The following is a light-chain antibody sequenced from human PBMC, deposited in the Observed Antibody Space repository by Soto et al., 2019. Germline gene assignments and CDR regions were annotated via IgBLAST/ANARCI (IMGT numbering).Light chain of an antibody. V-gene: IGLV2-14*01. J-gene: IGLJ1*01. CDR1: SSDVGGYNY. CDR3: RSYTRSRTPYV. Sequence: QSVLTQPASVSGSPGQSITISCTGTSSDVGGYNYVSWYQQHPGKAPKLMIYEVSNRPSGVSNRFSGSKSGNTASLNISGIHAEEEADYYCRSYTRSRTPYVFGTGTKVTV. CDR2: EVS.